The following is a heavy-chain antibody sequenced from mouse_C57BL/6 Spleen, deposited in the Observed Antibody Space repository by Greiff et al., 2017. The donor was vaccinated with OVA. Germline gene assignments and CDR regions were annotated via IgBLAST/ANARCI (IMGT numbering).Heavy chain of an antibody. CDR3: ARGAVWLRQAWFAY. Sequence: EVQLQQSGPELVKPGASVKISCKASGYTFTDYYMNWVKQSHGKSLEWIGDINPNNGGTSYNQKFKGKATLTVDKSSSTAYMELRSLTSEDSAVYYCARGAVWLRQAWFAYWGQGTLVTVSA. D-gene: IGHD2-2*01. J-gene: IGHJ3*01. CDR2: INPNNGGT. CDR1: GYTFTDYY. V-gene: IGHV1-26*01.